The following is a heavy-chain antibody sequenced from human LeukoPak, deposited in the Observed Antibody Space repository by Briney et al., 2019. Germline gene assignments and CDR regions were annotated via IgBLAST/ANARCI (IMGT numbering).Heavy chain of an antibody. CDR1: GYTFISYA. Sequence: ASVKVSCKASGYTFISYAITWVRQAPGQGLEWMGWISVYNGNANYAQKVQGRVTMTTDTSTSTAYMELRSLRSDDTAVYYCARDHNPDYYDSSGSNWFDPWGQGTLVTVSS. V-gene: IGHV1-18*01. CDR3: ARDHNPDYYDSSGSNWFDP. CDR2: ISVYNGNA. D-gene: IGHD3-22*01. J-gene: IGHJ5*02.